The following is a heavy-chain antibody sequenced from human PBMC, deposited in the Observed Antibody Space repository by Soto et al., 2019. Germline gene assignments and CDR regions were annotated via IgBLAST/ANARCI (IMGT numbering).Heavy chain of an antibody. J-gene: IGHJ4*02. Sequence: LSLTCAVYGGSFSGYYWSWIRQPPGKGLEWIGEINNSGSTNYNPSLKSRVTISVDTSKNQFSLKLSSVTAADTAVYYCARGRTGTAFDYWGQGTLVTVSS. V-gene: IGHV4-34*01. D-gene: IGHD1-7*01. CDR3: ARGRTGTAFDY. CDR1: GGSFSGYY. CDR2: INNSGST.